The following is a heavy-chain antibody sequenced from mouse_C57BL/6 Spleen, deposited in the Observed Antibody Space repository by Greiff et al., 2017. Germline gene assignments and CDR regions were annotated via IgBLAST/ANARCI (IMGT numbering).Heavy chain of an antibody. CDR1: GFTFSDYG. CDR3: ARAVPYYYAMDY. J-gene: IGHJ4*01. V-gene: IGHV5-17*01. D-gene: IGHD6-1*01. Sequence: EVKVVESGGGLVKPGGSLKLSCAASGFTFSDYGMHWVRQAPEKGLEWVAYISSGSSTIYYADTVKGRFTISRDNAKNTLFLQMTSLSSEDTAMYYCARAVPYYYAMDYWGQGTSVTVSS. CDR2: ISSGSSTI.